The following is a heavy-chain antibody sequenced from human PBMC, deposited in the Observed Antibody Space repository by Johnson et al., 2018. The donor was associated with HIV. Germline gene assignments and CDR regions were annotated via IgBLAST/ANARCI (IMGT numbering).Heavy chain of an antibody. Sequence: QVQLLESGGGVVQPGMSLRLSCAASGFTFSSYAMHWVRQAPGKGLEWVAVISYDGSNEYYADSVKGRFTISRDNSKNTLYLQMSSLRADDTAVYYCARDHEMATIGDAFDIWGQGTMVTVSS. CDR3: ARDHEMATIGDAFDI. D-gene: IGHD5-24*01. J-gene: IGHJ3*02. CDR1: GFTFSSYA. V-gene: IGHV3-30*04. CDR2: ISYDGSNE.